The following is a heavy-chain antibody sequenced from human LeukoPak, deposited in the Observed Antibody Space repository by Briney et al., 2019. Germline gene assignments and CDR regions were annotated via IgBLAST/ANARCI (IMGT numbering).Heavy chain of an antibody. D-gene: IGHD3-16*02. V-gene: IGHV3-21*01. CDR1: GFTFSSYS. CDR3: AGGGVIEEDFDY. Sequence: GGSLRLSCAASGFTFSSYSMNWVRQAPGKGLEWVSSISSSSSYIYYADSVKGRFTISRDNAKNSLYLQMNSLRAENTAVDYCAGGGVIEEDFDYWGQGTLVTVSS. J-gene: IGHJ4*02. CDR2: ISSSSSYI.